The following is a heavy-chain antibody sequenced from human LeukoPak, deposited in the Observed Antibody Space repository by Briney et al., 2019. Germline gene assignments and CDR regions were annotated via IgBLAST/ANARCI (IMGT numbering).Heavy chain of an antibody. D-gene: IGHD3-3*01. V-gene: IGHV1-18*01. CDR3: ARGLYYDFWSGYSGGMDV. CDR2: ISAYNGNT. J-gene: IGHJ6*02. CDR1: GYTFTSYG. Sequence: ASVKVSCKASGYTFTSYGISWVRQASGQGLEWMGWISAYNGNTNYAQKLQGRVTMTTDTSTSTAYMELRSLRSDDTAVYYCARGLYYDFWSGYSGGMDVWGQGTTVTVSS.